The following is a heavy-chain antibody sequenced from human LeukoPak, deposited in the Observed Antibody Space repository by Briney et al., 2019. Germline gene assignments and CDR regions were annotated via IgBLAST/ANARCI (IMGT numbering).Heavy chain of an antibody. Sequence: GGSLRLSCSASGFTFSSYAMHWVRQAPGKGLEYVSAISSNGGSTYYADSVKGRFTISRDNSKNTLYLQMSSLRAEDTAVYYCAKDGGSYLNWIDPWGQGTLVTVSS. CDR1: GFTFSSYA. CDR2: ISSNGGST. V-gene: IGHV3-64D*09. CDR3: AKDGGSYLNWIDP. D-gene: IGHD1-26*01. J-gene: IGHJ5*02.